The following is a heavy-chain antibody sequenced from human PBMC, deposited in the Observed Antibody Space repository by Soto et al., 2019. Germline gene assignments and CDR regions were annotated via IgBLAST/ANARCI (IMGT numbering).Heavy chain of an antibody. CDR1: VYSFTSYW. CDR2: IDPSDSYT. J-gene: IGHJ3*02. CDR3: ARKQYYYDSSGYYPNDAFDI. V-gene: IGHV5-10-1*01. D-gene: IGHD3-22*01. Sequence: PGESLKISCKGSVYSFTSYWISWVRQMPGKGLEWMGRIDPSDSYTNYSPSFQGHVTISADKSISTAYLQWSSLKASDTAMYYCARKQYYYDSSGYYPNDAFDIWGQGTMVTVSS.